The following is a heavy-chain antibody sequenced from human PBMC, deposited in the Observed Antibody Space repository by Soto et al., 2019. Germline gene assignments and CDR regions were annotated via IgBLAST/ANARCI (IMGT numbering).Heavy chain of an antibody. J-gene: IGHJ4*02. D-gene: IGHD3-22*01. CDR2: ISSSDRI. Sequence: PGGSLRLSCAASGFSFSSYEMNWVRQAPGKGLEWISHISSSDRIYYADSVKGRFTISRANARSSLFLQMNSLRAEDTAVYYCARTSGSYRPFDSWGQGTLVTV. V-gene: IGHV3-48*03. CDR3: ARTSGSYRPFDS. CDR1: GFSFSSYE.